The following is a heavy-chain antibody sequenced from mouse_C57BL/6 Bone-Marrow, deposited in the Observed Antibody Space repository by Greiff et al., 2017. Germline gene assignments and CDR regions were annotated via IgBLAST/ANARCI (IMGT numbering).Heavy chain of an antibody. CDR3: ARSYYGSSYGWYFDV. V-gene: IGHV1-47*01. CDR2: FHPYNDDT. D-gene: IGHD1-1*01. Sequence: VKLQESGAELVKPGASVKMSCKASGYTFTTYPIEWMKQNHGKSLEWIGNFHPYNDDTKYNEKFKGKATLTVEKSSSTVYLELSRLTSDDSAVYYCARSYYGSSYGWYFDVWGTGTTVTVSS. J-gene: IGHJ1*03. CDR1: GYTFTTYP.